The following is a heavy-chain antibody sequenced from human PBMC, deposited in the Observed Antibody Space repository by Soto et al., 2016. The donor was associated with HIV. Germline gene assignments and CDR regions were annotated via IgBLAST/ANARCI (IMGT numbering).Heavy chain of an antibody. V-gene: IGHV3-15*01. Sequence: EVQLVESGGGLVKPGGSLRLSCAASGFTFSNAWMSWVRQAPGKGLEWVGRIKSKTDGGTTDYAAPVKGRFTISRDDSKNTLYLQMNSLKTEDTAVYYCTTDQGYDSSGRPPYWFDPWGQGTLVTVSS. J-gene: IGHJ5*02. CDR1: GFTFSNAW. CDR2: IKSKTDGGTT. D-gene: IGHD3-22*01. CDR3: TTDQGYDSSGRPPYWFDP.